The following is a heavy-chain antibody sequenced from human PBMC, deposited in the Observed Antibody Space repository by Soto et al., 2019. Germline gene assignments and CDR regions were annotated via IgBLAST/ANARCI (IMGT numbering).Heavy chain of an antibody. Sequence: GGSLRLSCAASGFTFSSYSMNWVRQAPGKGLEWVGRIKSKTEGGTRDYAAPVKGRFTISRDDSKNTLYLEMNSLKTEDTAVYYCTTDRKDVWGQGTTVTVSS. J-gene: IGHJ6*02. CDR1: GFTFSSYS. CDR2: IKSKTEGGTR. V-gene: IGHV3-15*01. CDR3: TTDRKDV.